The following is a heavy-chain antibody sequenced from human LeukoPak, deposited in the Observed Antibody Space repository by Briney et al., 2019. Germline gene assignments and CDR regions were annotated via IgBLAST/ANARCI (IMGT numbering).Heavy chain of an antibody. CDR1: GGSISSYY. CDR3: ARTTEAHSWRTRYYDYYMDV. Sequence: PSETLSLTCTVSGGSISSYYWSWIRQPPGKGLEWIGYIYYSGSTNYNPSLKSRVTISVDTSKNQYSLKLSSVTAADTAVYYCARTTEAHSWRTRYYDYYMDVWGKGTTVTVSS. J-gene: IGHJ6*03. D-gene: IGHD6-13*01. V-gene: IGHV4-59*01. CDR2: IYYSGST.